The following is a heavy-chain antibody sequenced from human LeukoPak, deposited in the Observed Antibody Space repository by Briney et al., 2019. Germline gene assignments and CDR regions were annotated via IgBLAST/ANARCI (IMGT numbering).Heavy chain of an antibody. J-gene: IGHJ6*03. D-gene: IGHD2-2*02. CDR2: ISGSGGST. CDR1: GFTFSSYA. V-gene: IGHV3-23*01. CDR3: AKGLRHCSSTSCYIDYYYYMDV. Sequence: GGSLRLSCAASGFTFSSYAMSWVRQAPGKGLEWVSAISGSGGSTYYADSVKGRFTISRDNSKNTLYLQMNSLRAEDTAVYCCAKGLRHCSSTSCYIDYYYYMDVWGKGTTVAVSS.